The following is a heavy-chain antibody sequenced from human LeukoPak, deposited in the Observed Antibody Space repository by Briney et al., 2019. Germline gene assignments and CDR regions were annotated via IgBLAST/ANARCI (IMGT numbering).Heavy chain of an antibody. CDR2: INPKSGGT. D-gene: IGHD1-14*01. J-gene: IGHJ6*03. V-gene: IGHV1-2*06. Sequence: VASVKVSCKASGYTFTDYYIHWVRQAPGQGLEWMGRINPKSGGTNYAQKFQGRVTMTRDTSIATAYMELNNLRSDDTAAFYCARSWTKTNYHYMTSGPKGPRSPSP. CDR3: ARSWTKTNYHYMTS. CDR1: GYTFTDYY.